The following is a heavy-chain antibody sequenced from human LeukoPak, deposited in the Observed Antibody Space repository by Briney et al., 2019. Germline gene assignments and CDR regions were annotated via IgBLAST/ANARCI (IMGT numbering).Heavy chain of an antibody. V-gene: IGHV3-23*01. Sequence: PGGSLRLSCVASGFTFSSYAMSWVRQAPGKGLEWVSAISSSGGSTYYADFVKGRFTISRDNSKNTLYLQMNSLRAEDTAVYYCAKDSIYSRGSGWYRDAFDIWGQGTMVTVSS. CDR3: AKDSIYSRGSGWYRDAFDI. D-gene: IGHD6-19*01. CDR2: ISSSGGST. CDR1: GFTFSSYA. J-gene: IGHJ3*02.